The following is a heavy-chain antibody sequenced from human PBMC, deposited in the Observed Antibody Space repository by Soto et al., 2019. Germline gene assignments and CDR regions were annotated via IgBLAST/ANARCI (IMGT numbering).Heavy chain of an antibody. CDR3: ARGGSYWARRHYFDS. Sequence: APLNRYSKSSGYTYTGYDINWGRHKAGQGPEWMGSVTPRNGDTAFAQKYQGRVTVTSNTSMSTVYMELSNLRSDDTAVYYCARGGSYWARRHYFDSWGQGTLVTVSS. J-gene: IGHJ4*02. V-gene: IGHV1-8*01. CDR1: GYTYTGYD. CDR2: VTPRNGDT. D-gene: IGHD2-8*02.